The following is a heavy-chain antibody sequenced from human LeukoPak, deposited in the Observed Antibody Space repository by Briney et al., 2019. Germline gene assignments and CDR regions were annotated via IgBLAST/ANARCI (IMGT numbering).Heavy chain of an antibody. D-gene: IGHD3-10*01. CDR2: VSGSGGST. CDR1: GFPFSSFA. V-gene: IGHV3-23*01. Sequence: PGGSLRLSCAASGFPFSSFAMSWVRQAPVKGLEWVSAVSGSGGSTFYADSVKGRFTISRDNFKNTLYLQMNSLRAEDTALYYCVKDVYYASGSYYKFWGQGTLVTVSS. CDR3: VKDVYYASGSYYKF. J-gene: IGHJ4*02.